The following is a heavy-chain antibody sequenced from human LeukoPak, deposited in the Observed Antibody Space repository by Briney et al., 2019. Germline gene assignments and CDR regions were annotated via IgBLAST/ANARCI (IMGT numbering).Heavy chain of an antibody. J-gene: IGHJ4*02. D-gene: IGHD6-19*01. CDR3: ARDDSSGWYLFDY. Sequence: ASVKVSCKASGYTFTSYAMHWVRQAPGQRLEWMGWINTGNGNTKYSQKFLDRITITRDTSASTAYMELRSLRSEDTAVYYCARDDSSGWYLFDYWGQGTLVTVSS. CDR1: GYTFTSYA. V-gene: IGHV1-3*04. CDR2: INTGNGNT.